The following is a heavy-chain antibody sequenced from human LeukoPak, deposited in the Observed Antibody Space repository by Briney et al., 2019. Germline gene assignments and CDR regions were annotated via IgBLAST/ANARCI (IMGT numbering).Heavy chain of an antibody. CDR3: ARDHILFDP. CDR1: GGSISSYY. CDR2: IYYSEST. Sequence: SETLSLTCTVSGGSISSYYWSWIRQPPGKGLEWIGYIYYSESTNYNPSLKSRVTISVDTSKNQFSLKLSSVTAADTAVYYCARDHILFDPWGQGTLVTVSS. D-gene: IGHD2-21*01. V-gene: IGHV4-59*01. J-gene: IGHJ5*02.